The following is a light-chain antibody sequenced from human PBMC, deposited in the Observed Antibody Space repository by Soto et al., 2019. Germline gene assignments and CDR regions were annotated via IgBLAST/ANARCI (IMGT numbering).Light chain of an antibody. J-gene: IGLJ1*01. CDR1: LSNIGSNS. CDR3: KSYAGSNTYV. CDR2: SDH. V-gene: IGLV1-44*01. Sequence: QSVLTQPPSASGTPGQRVTISCFGSLSNIGSNSVNWYQQVPTSAPKLLIYSDHQRPSGVPDRLSGSRSGTSASLAISGLQTEDEAEYFCKSYAGSNTYVFGSGTKV.